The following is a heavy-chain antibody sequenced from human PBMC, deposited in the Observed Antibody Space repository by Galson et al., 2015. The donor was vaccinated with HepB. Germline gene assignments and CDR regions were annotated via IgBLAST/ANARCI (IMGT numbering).Heavy chain of an antibody. J-gene: IGHJ4*02. CDR2: ISGGAADT. CDR3: ARDLSRCFDY. Sequence: SLRLSCAASGFTFSSYAMSWVRQAPGKGLEWVSSISGGAADTSYADSVKGRFTISRDNSQNTLYLQMYSLRAEDTAVYYCARDLSRCFDYCGQGTLVTVSS. CDR1: GFTFSSYA. V-gene: IGHV3-23*01.